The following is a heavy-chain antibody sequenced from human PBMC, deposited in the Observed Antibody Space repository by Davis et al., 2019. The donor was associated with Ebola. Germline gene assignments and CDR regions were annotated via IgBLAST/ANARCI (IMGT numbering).Heavy chain of an antibody. CDR1: GYTFTTYW. V-gene: IGHV5-51*01. D-gene: IGHD3-10*01. CDR2: IYPGDSDT. CDR3: ARRERFRDHYGMDV. Sequence: GESLKISCKGSGYTFTTYWIGWVRQMPGKGLEWMGIIYPGDSDTRYSPSFRGQVTISADKSINTAYLQWSSLKASDTAKYYCARRERFRDHYGMDVWGQGTTVTVSS. J-gene: IGHJ6*02.